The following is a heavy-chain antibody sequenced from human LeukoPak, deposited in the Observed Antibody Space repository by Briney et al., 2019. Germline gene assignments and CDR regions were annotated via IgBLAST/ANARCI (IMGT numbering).Heavy chain of an antibody. J-gene: IGHJ4*02. V-gene: IGHV4-34*01. CDR1: GGSFSGYY. CDR2: INHSGST. D-gene: IGHD5-24*01. CDR3: ARFLRREGRWLQSKFDY. Sequence: SETLSLTCAVYGGSFSGYYWSWIRQPPGKVLEWIGEINHSGSTNYNPSLKSRVTISVDTSKNQFSLKLSSVTAADTAVYYCARFLRREGRWLQSKFDYWGQGTLVTVSS.